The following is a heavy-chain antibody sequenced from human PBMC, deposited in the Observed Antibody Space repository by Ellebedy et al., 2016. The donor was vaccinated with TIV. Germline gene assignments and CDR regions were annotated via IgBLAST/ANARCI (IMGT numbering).Heavy chain of an antibody. D-gene: IGHD4-17*01. Sequence: GESLKISCAASGFTFSRYSMNWVRQAPGKGLEWIAYISSSSESIHYADSVKGRFTISRDNGKKSLFLQMDRLRGEDTAVYFCAREGYDYELDHWGQGTQVTVSP. J-gene: IGHJ4*02. V-gene: IGHV3-48*04. CDR2: ISSSSESI. CDR3: AREGYDYELDH. CDR1: GFTFSRYS.